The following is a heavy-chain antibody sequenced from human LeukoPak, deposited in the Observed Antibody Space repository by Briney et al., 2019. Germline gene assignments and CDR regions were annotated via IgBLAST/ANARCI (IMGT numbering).Heavy chain of an antibody. D-gene: IGHD3-10*01. CDR1: GFSFSKYW. V-gene: IGHV3-7*04. Sequence: GGSLVLSRAASGFSFSKYWMSWVRQAPGKGLEWVANIKQDGSEKYYVDSVKGRFTVSRDNAALYLQMNSLRVEDTAVYYCVRTRYNYGQHYFDCWGQGTLVTVSS. CDR3: VRTRYNYGQHYFDC. CDR2: IKQDGSEK. J-gene: IGHJ4*02.